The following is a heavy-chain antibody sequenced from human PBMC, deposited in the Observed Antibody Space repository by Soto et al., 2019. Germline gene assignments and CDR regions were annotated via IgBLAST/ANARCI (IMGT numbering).Heavy chain of an antibody. CDR2: IYYSGST. D-gene: IGHD3-9*01. CDR1: GGSISSYY. CDR3: ARERDYDNLTGSYYGMDV. J-gene: IGHJ6*02. V-gene: IGHV4-59*01. Sequence: SETLSLTCTVSGGSISSYYWSWIRQPPGKGLEWIGYIYYSGSTNYNPSLKSRVTISVDTSKNQFSLKLSSVTAADTAVYYCARERDYDNLTGSYYGMDVWGQGTTVTVSS.